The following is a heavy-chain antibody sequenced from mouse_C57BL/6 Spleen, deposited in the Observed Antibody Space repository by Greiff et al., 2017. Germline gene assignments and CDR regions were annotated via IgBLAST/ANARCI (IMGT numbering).Heavy chain of an antibody. Sequence: EVKVEESGGGLVQPGGSMKLSCVASGFTFSNYWMNWVRQSPEKGLEWVAQIRLKSDNYATHYAESVKGRFTISRDDSKSSVYLQMNNLRAEDTGIYYCTGEVTTGFAYWGQGTLVTVSA. J-gene: IGHJ3*01. D-gene: IGHD2-2*01. CDR2: IRLKSDNYAT. V-gene: IGHV6-3*01. CDR1: GFTFSNYW. CDR3: TGEVTTGFAY.